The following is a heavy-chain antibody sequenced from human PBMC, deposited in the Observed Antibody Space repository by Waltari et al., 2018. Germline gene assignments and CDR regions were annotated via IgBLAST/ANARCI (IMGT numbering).Heavy chain of an antibody. D-gene: IGHD6-19*01. J-gene: IGHJ4*02. V-gene: IGHV1-46*01. Sequence: QVQLVQSGAEVKKPGASVKVSCKASGYTFTSYYMHWLRQAPGQGLEWMGIINPSGGSTSYAQKFQGRVTMTRDTSTSTVYMELSSLRSEDTAVYYCARPLVGSSGWYYFDYWGQGTLVTVSS. CDR1: GYTFTSYY. CDR3: ARPLVGSSGWYYFDY. CDR2: INPSGGST.